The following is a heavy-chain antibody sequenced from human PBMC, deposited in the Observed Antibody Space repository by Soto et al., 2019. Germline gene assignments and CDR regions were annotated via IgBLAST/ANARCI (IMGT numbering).Heavy chain of an antibody. V-gene: IGHV3-23*01. CDR2: ISGSGGST. CDR3: AKDPPRAYYGSGSFYDY. Sequence: ESGGGLVQPGGSLRLSCAASGFTFSSYAMSWVRQAPGKGLEWVSAISGSGGSTYYADSVKGRFTISRDNSKNTLYLQMNSLRAEDTAVYYCAKDPPRAYYGSGSFYDYWGQGTLVTVSS. D-gene: IGHD3-10*01. J-gene: IGHJ4*02. CDR1: GFTFSSYA.